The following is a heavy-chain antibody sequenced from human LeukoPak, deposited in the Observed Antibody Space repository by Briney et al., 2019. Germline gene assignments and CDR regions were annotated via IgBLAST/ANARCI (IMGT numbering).Heavy chain of an antibody. CDR3: ARGRGRYNWNRRYFDY. V-gene: IGHV1-8*01. D-gene: IGHD1-1*01. CDR2: MNPNSGNT. Sequence: ASVTLSCKASGHTFTSYDINWVRQAPGQGLEWVGWMNPNSGNTGYAQKFQGRITMTRNTSKSTAYMELSSLRSEDTAVYYCARGRGRYNWNRRYFDYWGQGTLVTVSS. CDR1: GHTFTSYD. J-gene: IGHJ4*02.